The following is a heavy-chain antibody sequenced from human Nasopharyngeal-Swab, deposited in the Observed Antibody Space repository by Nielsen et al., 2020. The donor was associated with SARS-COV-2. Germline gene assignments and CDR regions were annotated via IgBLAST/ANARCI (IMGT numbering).Heavy chain of an antibody. CDR1: GYTLTSYA. V-gene: IGHV1-3*01. CDR2: INAGNGNT. D-gene: IGHD5-18*01. Sequence: ASVKVSCKASGYTLTSYAMHWVRQAPGQRLEWMGWINAGNGNTKYSQKFQGRVTITRDTSASTAYMELSSLRSEDTAVYYCARGRIQLWFGYWGQGTLVTVSS. J-gene: IGHJ4*02. CDR3: ARGRIQLWFGY.